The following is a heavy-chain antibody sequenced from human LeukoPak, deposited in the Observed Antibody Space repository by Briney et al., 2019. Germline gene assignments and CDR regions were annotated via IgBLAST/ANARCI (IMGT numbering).Heavy chain of an antibody. J-gene: IGHJ4*02. CDR2: IYYSGST. V-gene: IGHV4-61*05. CDR1: GGSISSSSYY. Sequence: SETLSLTCTVSGGSISSSSYYWGWIRQPPGKGLEWIGYIYYSGSTNYNPSLKSRVTISVDTSKNQFSLKLSSVTAADTAVYYCARGLVSSGWYNYFDYWGQGTLVTVSS. CDR3: ARGLVSSGWYNYFDY. D-gene: IGHD6-19*01.